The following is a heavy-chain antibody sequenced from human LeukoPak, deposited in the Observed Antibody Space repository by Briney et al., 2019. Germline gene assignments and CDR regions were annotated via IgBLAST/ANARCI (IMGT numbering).Heavy chain of an antibody. D-gene: IGHD1-26*01. CDR2: LSKSGNT. CDR1: GGSISSYY. V-gene: IGHV4-59*01. J-gene: IGHJ4*02. Sequence: SPSETLSLTCTVSGGSISSYYWSWIRLPPGKGLEWIGYLSKSGNTNYSPSLKSRVTIFGDTSKNQFFLKLSSVTAADTAVYYCAGQWASYFDYWGQGTLVTVSS. CDR3: AGQWASYFDY.